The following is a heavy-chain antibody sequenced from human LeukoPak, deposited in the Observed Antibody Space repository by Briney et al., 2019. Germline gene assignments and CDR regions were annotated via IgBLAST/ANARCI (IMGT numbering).Heavy chain of an antibody. J-gene: IGHJ3*02. Sequence: SETLSLTCTVSGGSISSGGYSWSWIRQPPGKGLEWIGGIYYSGSTYYNPPLKSRVTISVDTSKNQFSLKLNSVTAADTAVYYCARHSRSGYSGYENAFDIWGQGTMVTVSS. CDR2: IYYSGST. D-gene: IGHD5-12*01. CDR1: GGSISSGGYS. V-gene: IGHV4-39*01. CDR3: ARHSRSGYSGYENAFDI.